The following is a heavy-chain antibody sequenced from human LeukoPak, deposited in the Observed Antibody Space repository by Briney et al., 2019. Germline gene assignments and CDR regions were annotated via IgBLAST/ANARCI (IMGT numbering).Heavy chain of an antibody. V-gene: IGHV3-30-3*01. CDR2: ISYDGSNK. CDR1: GFTFSSYA. CDR3: ARQHDYGDYTTFDY. D-gene: IGHD4-17*01. Sequence: GGSLRLSCAASGFTFSSYAMHWVRQAPGKGLEWVAVISYDGSNKYYADSVKGRFTISRDNSKNTLYLQMNSLRAEDTAVYYCARQHDYGDYTTFDYWGQGTLVTVSS. J-gene: IGHJ4*02.